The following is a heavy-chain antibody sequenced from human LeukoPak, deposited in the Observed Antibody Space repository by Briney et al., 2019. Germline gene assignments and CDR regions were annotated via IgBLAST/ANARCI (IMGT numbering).Heavy chain of an antibody. CDR3: ASGYCSSTSCYP. V-gene: IGHV1-8*01. CDR2: MNPNSGNT. Sequence: ASAKVSCKASGYTFTSYDINWVRQATGQGLEWMGWMNPNSGNTGYAQKFQGRVTMTRNTSISTAYMELSSLRSEDTAVYYCASGYCSSTSCYPWGQGTLVTVSS. CDR1: GYTFTSYD. D-gene: IGHD2-2*01. J-gene: IGHJ5*02.